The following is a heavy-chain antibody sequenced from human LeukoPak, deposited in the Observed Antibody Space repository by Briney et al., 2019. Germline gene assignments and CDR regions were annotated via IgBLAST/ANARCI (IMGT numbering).Heavy chain of an antibody. CDR3: ARRGSMGGSFVGAFDI. D-gene: IGHD1-26*01. J-gene: IGHJ3*02. CDR2: IYYTGRT. Sequence: PSETLSLTCTVSGDSFSRNTYSWGWIRQPPGKGLEWIGSIYYTGRTFYNPSLKSRVTISVDTSKNQFSLKLSSVTAADTAVYYCARRGSMGGSFVGAFDIWGQGTMVTVSS. V-gene: IGHV4-39*01. CDR1: GDSFSRNTYS.